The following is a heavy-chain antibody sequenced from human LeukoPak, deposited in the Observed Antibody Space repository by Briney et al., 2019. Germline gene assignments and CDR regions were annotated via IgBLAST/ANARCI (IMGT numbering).Heavy chain of an antibody. D-gene: IGHD3-10*01. CDR2: ISGSGGST. J-gene: IGHJ4*02. CDR3: ASGRGLFYYFDY. V-gene: IGHV3-23*01. CDR1: GFTFDDYG. Sequence: GGSLRLSCAASGFTFDDYGMSWVRQAPGKGLEWVSAISGSGGSTYYADSVKGRFTISRDNSKNTLYLQMNSLRAEDTAVYYCASGRGLFYYFDYWGQGTLVTVSS.